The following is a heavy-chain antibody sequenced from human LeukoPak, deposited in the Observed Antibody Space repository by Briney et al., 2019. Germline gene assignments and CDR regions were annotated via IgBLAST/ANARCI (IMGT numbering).Heavy chain of an antibody. CDR1: GYTFTSYA. V-gene: IGHV7-4-1*02. CDR2: INTNTRNP. J-gene: IGHJ4*02. Sequence: GASVKVSCKASGYTFTSYAMNWVRRAPGQGLEWMGWINTNTRNPTYAQGFTGRFVFSLDTSVSTAYLQISSLKAEDTAVYYCARGSIAAAGTRFDYWGQGTLVTVSS. CDR3: ARGSIAAAGTRFDY. D-gene: IGHD6-13*01.